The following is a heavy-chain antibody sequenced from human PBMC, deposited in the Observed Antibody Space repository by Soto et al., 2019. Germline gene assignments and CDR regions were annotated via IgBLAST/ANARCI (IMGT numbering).Heavy chain of an antibody. CDR1: GGSFSGYY. CDR3: AREGQGGAFDI. V-gene: IGHV4-34*01. J-gene: IGHJ3*02. Sequence: PSETLSLTCAVYGGSFSGYYWSWIRQPPGKGLEWIGEINHSGSTNYNPSIKSRVTISVDTSKNQFSLKLSSVTAADTAVYYCAREGQGGAFDIWGQGTMVTVSS. CDR2: INHSGST. D-gene: IGHD3-16*01.